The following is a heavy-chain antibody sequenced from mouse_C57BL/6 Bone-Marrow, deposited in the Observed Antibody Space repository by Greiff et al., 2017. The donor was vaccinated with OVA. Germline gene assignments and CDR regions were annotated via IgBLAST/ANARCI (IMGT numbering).Heavy chain of an antibody. CDR2: IDPENGDT. CDR1: GFNIKDDY. D-gene: IGHD1-1*01. Sequence: EVQLQQSGAELVRPGASVKLSCTASGFNIKDDYMHWVKQRPEQGLEWIGWIDPENGDTEYASKFQGKATITADTSSNPAYLQLSSLTSEDTAVYYCTTSATVVGYAMDYWGQGTSVTVSS. CDR3: TTSATVVGYAMDY. J-gene: IGHJ4*01. V-gene: IGHV14-4*01.